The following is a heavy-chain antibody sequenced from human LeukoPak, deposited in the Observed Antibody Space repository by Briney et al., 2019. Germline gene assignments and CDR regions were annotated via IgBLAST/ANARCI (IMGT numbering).Heavy chain of an antibody. Sequence: GASVNVSCKASGYTFTVYYMHWVRQAPGQGLEWMGWINPNSGGTNYAQKFQGWVTMTRDTSISTAYMELSRLRSDDTAVYYCARGRDSGSYRAFDYWGQGTLVTVSS. CDR3: ARGRDSGSYRAFDY. V-gene: IGHV1-2*04. D-gene: IGHD1-26*01. CDR1: GYTFTVYY. J-gene: IGHJ4*02. CDR2: INPNSGGT.